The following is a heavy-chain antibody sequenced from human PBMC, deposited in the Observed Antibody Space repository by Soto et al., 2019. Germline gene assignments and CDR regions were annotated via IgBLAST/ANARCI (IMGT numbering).Heavy chain of an antibody. CDR2: IIPMFGTT. J-gene: IGHJ5*02. V-gene: IGHV1-69*13. CDR3: AEGGGGYDT. CDR1: GGAFSSSS. D-gene: IGHD3-22*01. Sequence: SVKVSCKASGGAFSSSSINGVRQAPGQGLEWMGGIIPMFGTTNYAQKLQGRVTLTADESTSTAYMEMTDLRSEDTAVYYCAEGGGGYDTWGQGTLVTVSS.